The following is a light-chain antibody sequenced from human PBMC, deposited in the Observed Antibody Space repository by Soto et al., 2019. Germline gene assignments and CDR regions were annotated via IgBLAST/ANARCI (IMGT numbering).Light chain of an antibody. CDR2: SNN. J-gene: IGLJ1*01. Sequence: LTEPSSASGTPWQRVTISCYGSRSNIGSNTVTWYQQLPGTAPKLLIYSNNQRPSGVPDRFSGSKSGTSASLAISGLQSEDEADYYCAAWDDSLNCSYVFGTGTKVTVL. CDR3: AAWDDSLNCSYV. V-gene: IGLV1-44*01. CDR1: RSNIGSNT.